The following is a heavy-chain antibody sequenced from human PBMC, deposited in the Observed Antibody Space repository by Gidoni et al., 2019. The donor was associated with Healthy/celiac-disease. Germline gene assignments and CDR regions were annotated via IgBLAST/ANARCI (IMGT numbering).Heavy chain of an antibody. Sequence: EVQLVESGGGLVKPGGSLRLSCAASGFTFSSYSMNWVRQAPGKGLEWVSSISSSSSYIYYADSVKGRFTISRDNAKNSLYLQMNSLRAEDTAVYYCASQGTYYDILTGYYDYYFDYWGQGTLVTVSS. V-gene: IGHV3-21*01. D-gene: IGHD3-9*01. CDR3: ASQGTYYDILTGYYDYYFDY. CDR1: GFTFSSYS. J-gene: IGHJ4*02. CDR2: ISSSSSYI.